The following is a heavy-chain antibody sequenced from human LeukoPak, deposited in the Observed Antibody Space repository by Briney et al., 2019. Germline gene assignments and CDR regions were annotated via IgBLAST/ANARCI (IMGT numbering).Heavy chain of an antibody. J-gene: IGHJ3*02. CDR1: GFTFSSYS. D-gene: IGHD6-19*01. CDR3: ARGMSSGRYAVDI. CDR2: ISSSSSTI. V-gene: IGHV3-48*01. Sequence: GVLRLSCAASGFTFSSYSMNWVRQAPGKGLEWVSYISSSSSTIYYADSVKGRFTISRDNAKNSLYLQMNSLRAEDTAVYYCARGMSSGRYAVDIWGQGTMVTVSS.